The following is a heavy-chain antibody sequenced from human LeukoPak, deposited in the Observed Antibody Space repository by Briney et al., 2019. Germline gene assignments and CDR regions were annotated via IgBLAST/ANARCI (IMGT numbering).Heavy chain of an antibody. CDR3: ARNSYTSGWSTFDY. J-gene: IGHJ4*02. CDR2: VYYSGST. D-gene: IGHD6-19*01. V-gene: IGHV4-39*01. CDR1: GGSISSSSYY. Sequence: SETLSLTCTVSGGSISSSSYYWGWIRQPPGKGLEWIGNVYYSGSTYYNPSLKSRVTISVDTSKNQFSLKLTSVTAADTAVYYCARNSYTSGWSTFDYWGQGTLVTVSS.